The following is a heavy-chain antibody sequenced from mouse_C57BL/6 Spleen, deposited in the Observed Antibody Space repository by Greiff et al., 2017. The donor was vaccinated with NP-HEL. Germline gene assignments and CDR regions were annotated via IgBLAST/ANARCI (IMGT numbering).Heavy chain of an antibody. CDR3: ARHEENYYGNYVRGAMDY. J-gene: IGHJ4*01. D-gene: IGHD2-1*01. CDR1: GYTFTEYT. Sequence: VKLQESGAELVKPGASVKLSCKASGYTFTEYTIHWVKQRSGQGLEWIGWFYPGSGSIKYNEKFKDKATLTADKSSSTVYMELSSLTSEDSAVYFCARHEENYYGNYVRGAMDYWGQGTSVTVSS. CDR2: FYPGSGSI. V-gene: IGHV1-62-2*01.